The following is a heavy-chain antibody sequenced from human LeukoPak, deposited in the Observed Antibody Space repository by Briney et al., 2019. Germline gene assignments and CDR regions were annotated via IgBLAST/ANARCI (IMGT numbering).Heavy chain of an antibody. CDR1: GFTFSSYG. CDR3: AKDRAIRWSFPGYFDS. CDR2: ISYDGTNK. V-gene: IGHV3-30*18. D-gene: IGHD5-24*01. Sequence: GGSLRLSCAASGFTFSSYGMHWVRQAPGKGLEWVAIISYDGTNKYYADSVKGRFTISRDNFKNTLYLQMNGLRGEDAAVYYCAKDRAIRWSFPGYFDSRGPGTLVSVSS. J-gene: IGHJ4*02.